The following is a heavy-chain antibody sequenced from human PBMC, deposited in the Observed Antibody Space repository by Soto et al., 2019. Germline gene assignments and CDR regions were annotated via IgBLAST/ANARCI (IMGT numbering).Heavy chain of an antibody. J-gene: IGHJ4*02. CDR1: GFTFSSYG. Sequence: GGSLRLSCAASGFTFSSYGMSWVRQAPGKGLEWVSAISTSGLSTYYADSVKGRFTISRDNSKNTLYLQMTSLRAEDTAVYYCAKDRPGIALTGTGSSYWGQGTLVTVSS. V-gene: IGHV3-23*01. CDR3: AKDRPGIALTGTGSSY. CDR2: ISTSGLST. D-gene: IGHD6-13*01.